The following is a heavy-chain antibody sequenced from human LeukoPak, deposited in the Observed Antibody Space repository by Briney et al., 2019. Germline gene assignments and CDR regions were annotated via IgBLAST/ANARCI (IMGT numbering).Heavy chain of an antibody. Sequence: SETLSLTCTVSGGSISSSTYYWGWIRQPAGKGLEWIGSIYYSGSTFYNPSLKSRVTISVDTSKNQFSLKLSSVTAADTAVYYCARLTGTLDYWGQGTLVTVSS. V-gene: IGHV4-39*01. D-gene: IGHD1-1*01. J-gene: IGHJ4*02. CDR1: GGSISSSTYY. CDR2: IYYSGST. CDR3: ARLTGTLDY.